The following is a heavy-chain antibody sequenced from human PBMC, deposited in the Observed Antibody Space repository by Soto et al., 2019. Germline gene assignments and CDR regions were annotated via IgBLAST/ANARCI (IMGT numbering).Heavy chain of an antibody. CDR3: TRDGFGGFLDS. D-gene: IGHD2-15*01. J-gene: IGHJ4*02. V-gene: IGHV3-7*04. Sequence: GGSLRLSCAASGFSFSHFWLSWVRQAPGKGLEWVANINEDGSQTYYVDSVKGRFTLSRDYAKNSVYLQMNSLRAEDTAVYYCTRDGFGGFLDSWGQGTVVTVS. CDR2: INEDGSQT. CDR1: GFSFSHFW.